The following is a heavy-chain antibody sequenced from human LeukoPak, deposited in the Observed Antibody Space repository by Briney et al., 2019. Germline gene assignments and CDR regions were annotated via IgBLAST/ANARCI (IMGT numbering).Heavy chain of an antibody. D-gene: IGHD6-19*01. Sequence: GGSLRLSCAASGFTFSSYSMNWVRQAPGKGLEWVSYISSSGSTIYYADSVKGRFTISRDNAKNSLYLQMNSLRDEDTAVYYCARAGDSSGWYSPYYYYYGMDVWGQGTTVTVSS. CDR2: ISSSGSTI. CDR3: ARAGDSSGWYSPYYYYYGMDV. CDR1: GFTFSSYS. V-gene: IGHV3-48*02. J-gene: IGHJ6*02.